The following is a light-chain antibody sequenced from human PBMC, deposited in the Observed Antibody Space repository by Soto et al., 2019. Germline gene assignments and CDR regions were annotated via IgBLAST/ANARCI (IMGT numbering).Light chain of an antibody. Sequence: QSSLTQHPSSSGSPGQSVTISCGGTSSDVGAYNYVSWYQQHPGKAPKLMIYEVAKRPSGVPDRFSGSKSGTTASLTVSGLQPEDEADYYCISYAGSTNFFVFGTGTKVT. CDR2: EVA. CDR1: SSDVGAYNY. CDR3: ISYAGSTNFFV. V-gene: IGLV2-8*01. J-gene: IGLJ1*01.